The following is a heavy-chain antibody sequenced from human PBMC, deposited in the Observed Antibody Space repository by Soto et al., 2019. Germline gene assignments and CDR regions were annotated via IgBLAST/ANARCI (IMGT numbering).Heavy chain of an antibody. V-gene: IGHV3-15*01. CDR2: IKSKTDGGTT. D-gene: IGHD3-16*02. Sequence: GGSLRLSCAASGFTFSNAWMSWVRQAPGKGLEWVGRIKSKTDGGTTDYAAPVKGRFTISRDDSKNTLYLQMNSLKTEDTAVYYCTTVRVYDYIWGSYRSSFDIWGQGTMVTVSS. CDR1: GFTFSNAW. CDR3: TTVRVYDYIWGSYRSSFDI. J-gene: IGHJ3*02.